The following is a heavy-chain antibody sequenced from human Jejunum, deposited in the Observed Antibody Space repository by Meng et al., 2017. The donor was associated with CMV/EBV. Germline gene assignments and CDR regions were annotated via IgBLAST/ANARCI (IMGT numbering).Heavy chain of an antibody. D-gene: IGHD2-2*01. Sequence: YYWRCIRPPPGTGLWWIGSIYHSGTTSYNPSLNSRVTISIDPSKNRFSLKLSSVTAADTAVYYCARNPPICSTTKCYRAENWFDPWGHGTLVTVSS. CDR1: YY. CDR3: ARNPPICSTTKCYRAENWFDP. CDR2: IYHSGTT. J-gene: IGHJ5*02. V-gene: IGHV4-38-2*01.